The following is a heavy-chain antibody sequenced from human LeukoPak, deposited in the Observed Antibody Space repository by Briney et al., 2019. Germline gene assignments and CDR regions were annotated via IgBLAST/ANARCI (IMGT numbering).Heavy chain of an antibody. CDR2: ISTGSAYI. CDR3: ARVRSDYDILTGYYHYSGMDV. J-gene: IGHJ6*02. CDR1: GFIFSAYS. V-gene: IGHV3-21*01. Sequence: GGSLRLSCAASGFIFSAYSMNWVRQAPGKGLEWVSSISTGSAYIYYADSVKGRFTISRDNAKNSLYLQMNSLGAEDTAVYYCARVRSDYDILTGYYHYSGMDVWGQGTTVTVSS. D-gene: IGHD3-9*01.